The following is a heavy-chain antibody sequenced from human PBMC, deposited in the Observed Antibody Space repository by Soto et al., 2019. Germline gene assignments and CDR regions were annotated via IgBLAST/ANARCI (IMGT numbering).Heavy chain of an antibody. CDR2: ISGSGDST. J-gene: IGHJ4*02. CDR3: VYVKVT. V-gene: IGHV3-23*01. D-gene: IGHD3-16*01. Sequence: GGSLRRSCAASGFTFSSYGMIWARQAPGKGLDWVSSISGSGDSTYYADSVKGRFTISRDNSRNTLYLQMNSMRVEDTAVYYCVYVKVTWGQGTLVTVSS. CDR1: GFTFSSYG.